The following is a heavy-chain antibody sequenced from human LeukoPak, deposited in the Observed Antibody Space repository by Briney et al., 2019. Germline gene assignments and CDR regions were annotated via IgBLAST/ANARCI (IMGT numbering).Heavy chain of an antibody. CDR1: GFTFSRYW. V-gene: IGHV3-7*05. CDR3: ARDLYYSGSGSYDAFDI. Sequence: GGSLRLSCAVSGFTFSRYWMNWVRQAPGKGLEWVANIKQDGSEKYYVDSVKGRFTISRDNAKNSLYLQMNSLRPEDTAVYYCARDLYYSGSGSYDAFDIRGQGTMVTVSS. CDR2: IKQDGSEK. J-gene: IGHJ3*02. D-gene: IGHD3-10*01.